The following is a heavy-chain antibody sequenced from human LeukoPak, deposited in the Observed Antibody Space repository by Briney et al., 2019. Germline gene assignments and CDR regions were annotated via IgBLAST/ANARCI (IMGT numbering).Heavy chain of an antibody. CDR3: ARDRNGYGDSGGLYYYGMDV. D-gene: IGHD4-17*01. J-gene: IGHJ6*01. CDR1: GFTFSSYA. CDR2: VSFEGRNK. Sequence: GGCLRLSCAAAGFTFSSYAMESGRQAPGKGLGWVAVVSFEGRNKSYAASVRGRFTISRDNSKNTLYLQRNSQRAEDTAAYYCARDRNGYGDSGGLYYYGMDVWGQGTTVTVSS. V-gene: IGHV3-30*04.